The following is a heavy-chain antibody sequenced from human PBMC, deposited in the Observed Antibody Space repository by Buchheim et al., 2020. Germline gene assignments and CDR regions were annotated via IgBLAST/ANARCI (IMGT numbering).Heavy chain of an antibody. V-gene: IGHV1-69*01. CDR1: GGTFSSYA. J-gene: IGHJ6*03. CDR2: IIPIFGTA. Sequence: QVQLVQSGAEVKKPGSSVKVSCKASGGTFSSYAISWVRQAPGQGLEWMGGIIPIFGTANYAQKFQGRVTITADESTSTAYMELSSLRSEDTAVYYCATSITMVRGAVKARGSGVTSPYYYYMDVWGKGTT. D-gene: IGHD3-10*01. CDR3: ATSITMVRGAVKARGSGVTSPYYYYMDV.